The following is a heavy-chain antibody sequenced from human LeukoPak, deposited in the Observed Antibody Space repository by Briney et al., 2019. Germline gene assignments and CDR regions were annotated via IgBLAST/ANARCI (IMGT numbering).Heavy chain of an antibody. D-gene: IGHD5-18*01. CDR3: ARDRGYSYGYGYWYFDL. V-gene: IGHV1-69*13. Sequence: ASVKVSCKASGCTFSSYAINWVRQAPGQGLEWMGGIIPIFGTANYAQKFQGRVTITADESTSTAYMELSSLRSEDTAVYYCARDRGYSYGYGYWYFDLWGRGTLVTVSP. CDR1: GCTFSSYA. CDR2: IIPIFGTA. J-gene: IGHJ2*01.